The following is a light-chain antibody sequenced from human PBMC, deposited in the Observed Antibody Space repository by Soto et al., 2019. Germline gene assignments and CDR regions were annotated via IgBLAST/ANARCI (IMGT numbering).Light chain of an antibody. V-gene: IGKV1-6*01. CDR1: QGIRND. CDR2: GAS. CDR3: QQYHKWPPIT. J-gene: IGKJ5*01. Sequence: IQLTQSPSSLSASVGDRVTITCRASQGIRNDLGWYQQKSGKAPKLLIYGASNLQSGVPSRFSGSGSGTDFTLTISSLQSEDSAVYYCQQYHKWPPITFGQGTRLEI.